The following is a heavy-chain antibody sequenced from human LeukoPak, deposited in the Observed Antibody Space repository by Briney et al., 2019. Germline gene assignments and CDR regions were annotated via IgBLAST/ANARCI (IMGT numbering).Heavy chain of an antibody. Sequence: PGGTLRLSCAVSGFTFSDYYRSWIRHAPGKGLEWVSYISSSCSTIYYADSMKGRFTISRDNAKNSLYLQMNSLRAEDTAVDYCASGGRLYGAYDYWGQGTLVTVSS. CDR1: GFTFSDYY. J-gene: IGHJ4*02. CDR2: ISSSCSTI. D-gene: IGHD2-15*01. V-gene: IGHV3-11*01. CDR3: ASGGRLYGAYDY.